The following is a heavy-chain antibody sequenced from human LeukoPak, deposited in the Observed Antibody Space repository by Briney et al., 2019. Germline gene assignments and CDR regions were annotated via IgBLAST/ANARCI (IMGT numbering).Heavy chain of an antibody. Sequence: GASVKVSCKTSGYIFTNFGISWVRQAPGQGLEWMGWINPNNGNTEYAQKVQGRVTMTADTSTTTAYMELRSLRSDDTAVYYCARDREDFWSGYFYYFDYWGQGTLVTVSS. CDR2: INPNNGNT. CDR1: GYIFTNFG. V-gene: IGHV1-18*01. CDR3: ARDREDFWSGYFYYFDY. D-gene: IGHD3-3*01. J-gene: IGHJ4*02.